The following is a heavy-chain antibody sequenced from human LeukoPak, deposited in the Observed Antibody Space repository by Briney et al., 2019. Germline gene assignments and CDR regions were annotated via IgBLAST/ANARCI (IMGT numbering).Heavy chain of an antibody. CDR3: ARGGRAAAGTTVLTS. Sequence: GGSLRLSCAASGFTFSSYSMNWVRQAPGKGLEWVSYISSSSSTIYNADSVKGRFTISRDNAKNSLYLRMNSLRDEDTAVYYCARGGRAAAGTTVLTSWGQGTLVTVSS. V-gene: IGHV3-48*02. J-gene: IGHJ4*02. D-gene: IGHD6-13*01. CDR1: GFTFSSYS. CDR2: ISSSSSTI.